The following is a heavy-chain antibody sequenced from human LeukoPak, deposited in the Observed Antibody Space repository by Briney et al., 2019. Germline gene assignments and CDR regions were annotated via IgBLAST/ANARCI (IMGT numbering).Heavy chain of an antibody. CDR2: INPNSGGT. CDR1: GYTFTSYY. Sequence: ASVKVSCKASGYTFTSYYMHWVRQAPGQGLEWMGWINPNSGGTNYAQKFQGRVTMTRDTSISTAYMELSRLRSDDTAVYYCAREYDSSGYAPHNWFDPWGQGTLVTVSS. D-gene: IGHD3-22*01. J-gene: IGHJ5*02. V-gene: IGHV1-2*02. CDR3: AREYDSSGYAPHNWFDP.